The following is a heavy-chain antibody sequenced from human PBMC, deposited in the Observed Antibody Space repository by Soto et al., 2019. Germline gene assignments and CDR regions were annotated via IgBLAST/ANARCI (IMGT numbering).Heavy chain of an antibody. J-gene: IGHJ3*02. V-gene: IGHV1-69*13. CDR1: GGTFSSYA. CDR2: IIPIFGTA. D-gene: IGHD3-22*01. Sequence: ASVKVSCKASGGTFSSYAISWVRQAPGQGLEWMGGIIPIFGTANYAQKFQGRVTITADESTSTAYMELSSLRSEDTAVYYCARAPVSSAYYYDSSGYNHPDAFDIWGQGTMVTVS. CDR3: ARAPVSSAYYYDSSGYNHPDAFDI.